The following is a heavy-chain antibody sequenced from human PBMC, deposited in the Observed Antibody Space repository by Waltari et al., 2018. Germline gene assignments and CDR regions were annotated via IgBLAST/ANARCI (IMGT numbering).Heavy chain of an antibody. CDR3: ARTLSTRIFDS. D-gene: IGHD2-2*01. J-gene: IGHJ4*02. V-gene: IGHV4-34*01. CDR1: GGTFTNYY. CDR2: VNHAGST. Sequence: QVELQQWGAGVVKPSETLSLPCAVYGGTFTNYYWSWIRQPPDKGLEWIGEVNHAGSTYYNPSLRSRVTISLDTSKSQFSLKLSSVTATDTAVYYCARTLSTRIFDSWGQGALVTVSS.